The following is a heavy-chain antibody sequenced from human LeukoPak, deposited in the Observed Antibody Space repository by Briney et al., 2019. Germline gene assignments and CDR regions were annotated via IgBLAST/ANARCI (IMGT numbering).Heavy chain of an antibody. J-gene: IGHJ4*02. CDR3: AKQSNSYYDSSPDY. V-gene: IGHV3-23*01. CDR2: ISGSGGST. CDR1: GFTFSSYA. D-gene: IGHD3-22*01. Sequence: QPGGSLRLSCAASGFTFSSYAMSWVRQAPGKGLEWVSAISGSGGSTYYADSVKGRFTISRDNSKNTLYLQMNSLRAEDTAVYYCAKQSNSYYDSSPDYWGQGTLVTVSS.